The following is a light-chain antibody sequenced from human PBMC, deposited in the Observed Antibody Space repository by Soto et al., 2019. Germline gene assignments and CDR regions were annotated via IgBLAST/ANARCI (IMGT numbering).Light chain of an antibody. Sequence: DIQMTQSPPSLSASVGDRVTITCQASQDIGNSLNWFQHKPGKAPNLVIYDASNLEIGVPSRFSGSGSGTDFTFTITSLRPEDIATYYCQMSDHLPLFGPGTKVESK. CDR3: QMSDHLPL. J-gene: IGKJ3*01. CDR1: QDIGNS. V-gene: IGKV1-33*01. CDR2: DAS.